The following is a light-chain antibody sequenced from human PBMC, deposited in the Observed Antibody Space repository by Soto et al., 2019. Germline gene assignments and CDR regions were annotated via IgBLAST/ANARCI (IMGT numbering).Light chain of an antibody. J-gene: IGKJ4*01. CDR3: HQTFTPPLT. CDR2: ATS. Sequence: DIQMAQSPSSLSASVGDRVTITCRASRNIDTYLSWYQQKAGKAPKLLIFATSTLQSGVPSRFSGSGSGTDFTLTISSLQPEDFGTYYCHQTFTPPLTFGGGTRVVIK. V-gene: IGKV1-39*01. CDR1: RNIDTY.